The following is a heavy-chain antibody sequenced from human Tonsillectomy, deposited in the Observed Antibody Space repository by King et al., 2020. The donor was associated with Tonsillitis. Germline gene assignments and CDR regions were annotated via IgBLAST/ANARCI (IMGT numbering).Heavy chain of an antibody. CDR3: ARDRXXWGVIXYYXXY. D-gene: IGHD3-16*02. V-gene: IGHV1-46*01. J-gene: IGHJ4*02. CDR2: LSPSGGST. CDR1: GYTFTSYY. Sequence: VQLVQSGAEVKKPGASVKVSCKASGYTFTSYYMHWVRHAPGQGLEWMGILSPSGGSTSYAQKFQGRVTMTRDTSTSTVYMELSSLRSEDTAVYYCARDRXXWGVIXYYXXYWGXXTLVTVS.